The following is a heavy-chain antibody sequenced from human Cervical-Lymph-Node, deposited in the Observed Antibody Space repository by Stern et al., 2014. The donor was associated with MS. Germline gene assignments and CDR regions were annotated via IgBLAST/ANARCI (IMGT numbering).Heavy chain of an antibody. D-gene: IGHD3-16*01. CDR1: GFSFSYNS. CDR2: MSSDVNYI. CDR3: AKVMESGFGTFQADY. J-gene: IGHJ4*02. Sequence: VQLVQSGGGLVKPGESLRLSCTASGFSFSYNSMNWVRQAPGKGLEWVSSMSSDVNYIYYADSVKGRFTISRDNAKNSLYLQMDSLRAEDTAVYYCAKVMESGFGTFQADYWGQGTLVSVSS. V-gene: IGHV3-21*01.